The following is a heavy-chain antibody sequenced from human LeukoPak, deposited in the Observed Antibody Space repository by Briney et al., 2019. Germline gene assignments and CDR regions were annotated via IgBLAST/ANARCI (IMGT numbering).Heavy chain of an antibody. CDR1: GGSFSGYY. J-gene: IGHJ4*02. CDR3: ANRRLSGYSYGTFDY. Sequence: PSETLSLTCAVYGGSFSGYYWSWIRQPPGKGLEWVGEINHSGSTNYNPSLKSRVTISVDTSKNQFALKLSSVTAADTAVYDCANRRLSGYSYGTFDYWGRGTLVTVSS. CDR2: INHSGST. V-gene: IGHV4-34*01. D-gene: IGHD5-18*01.